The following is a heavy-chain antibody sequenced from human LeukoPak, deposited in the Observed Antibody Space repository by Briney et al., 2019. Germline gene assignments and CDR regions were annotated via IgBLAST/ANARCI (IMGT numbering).Heavy chain of an antibody. V-gene: IGHV3-23*01. J-gene: IGHJ6*02. D-gene: IGHD3-22*01. CDR3: ARDTPDYYDSSGYYSSSSPHIGLGHYGMDV. CDR1: GFTFSSYA. Sequence: PGGSLRLSCAASGFTFSSYAMSWVRQAPGKGLEWVSAISASGNNTYYADSVKGRFTISRDNSKNTLYLQMNSLRAEDTAVYYCARDTPDYYDSSGYYSSSSPHIGLGHYGMDVWGQGTTVTVSS. CDR2: ISASGNNT.